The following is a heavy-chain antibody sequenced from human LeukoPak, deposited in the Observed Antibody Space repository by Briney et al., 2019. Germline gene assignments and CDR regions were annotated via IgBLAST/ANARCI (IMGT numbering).Heavy chain of an antibody. D-gene: IGHD4-11*01. CDR2: IKSKTDGGTT. V-gene: IGHV3-15*01. Sequence: PGGSLRLSCAASGFTFSNAWMSWARQAPGKGLEWVGRIKSKTDGGTTDYAAPVKGRFTISRYDSKNTLYLQMNSLKTEDTAVYYCTTGIWVGYSNYEYDLIQSVDAFDIWGQGTMVTVSS. J-gene: IGHJ3*02. CDR3: TTGIWVGYSNYEYDLIQSVDAFDI. CDR1: GFTFSNAW.